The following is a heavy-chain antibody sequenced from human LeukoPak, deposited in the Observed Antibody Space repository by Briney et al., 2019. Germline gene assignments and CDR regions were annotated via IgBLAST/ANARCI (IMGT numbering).Heavy chain of an antibody. CDR2: IDPNSGGT. D-gene: IGHD4-17*01. CDR1: GYTFTDYY. CDR3: EIYGDPADY. Sequence: ASVRVSCKASGYTFTDYYMHWVRQAPGQGLEWMGWIDPNSGGTNYAQKFQGRVTMTRDTSISTAYMELSRLRSDDTAMYYCEIYGDPADYWGQGTLVTVSS. V-gene: IGHV1-2*02. J-gene: IGHJ4*02.